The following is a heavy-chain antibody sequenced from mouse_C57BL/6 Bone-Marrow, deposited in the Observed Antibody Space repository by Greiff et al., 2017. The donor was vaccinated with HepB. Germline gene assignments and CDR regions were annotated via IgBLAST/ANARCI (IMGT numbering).Heavy chain of an antibody. CDR3: VRNYYGSSRYFDV. Sequence: EVMLVESGGGLVQPKGSLKLSCAASGFSFNTYAMNWVRQAPGKGLEWVARIRSKSNNYATYYADSVKDRFTISRDDSESMLYLQMNNLKTEDTAMYYCVRNYYGSSRYFDVWGTGTTVTVSS. J-gene: IGHJ1*03. CDR1: GFSFNTYA. V-gene: IGHV10-1*01. D-gene: IGHD1-1*01. CDR2: IRSKSNNYAT.